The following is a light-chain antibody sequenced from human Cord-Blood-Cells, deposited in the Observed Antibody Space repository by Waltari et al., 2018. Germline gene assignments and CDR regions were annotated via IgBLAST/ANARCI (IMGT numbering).Light chain of an antibody. CDR3: QQYGSSPYT. V-gene: IGKV3-20*01. CDR1: QSVSSSN. J-gene: IGKJ2*01. CDR2: GAS. Sequence: EIVLTQSPGTLSLSLGERATLPCRASQSVSSSNLAWYQQKPGQAPRLLTYGASSRATGIPDRFSGSGSGTDFTLTISRLEPEDFAVYYCQQYGSSPYTFGQGTKLEIK.